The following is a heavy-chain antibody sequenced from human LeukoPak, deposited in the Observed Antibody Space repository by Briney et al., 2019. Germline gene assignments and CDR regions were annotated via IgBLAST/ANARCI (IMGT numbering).Heavy chain of an antibody. CDR3: ATSVTGYSSPFYY. D-gene: IGHD6-13*01. J-gene: IGHJ4*02. CDR1: GFNFNSYD. Sequence: PGGSLRLSCAASGFNFNSYDMQWVRQSPGKGLEWVTFIRYDGSEKYYVDSVEGRFTISRDNSKNTLYLQMNSLRAEDTAVYYCATSVTGYSSPFYYWGQGTLVTVSP. V-gene: IGHV3-30*02. CDR2: IRYDGSEK.